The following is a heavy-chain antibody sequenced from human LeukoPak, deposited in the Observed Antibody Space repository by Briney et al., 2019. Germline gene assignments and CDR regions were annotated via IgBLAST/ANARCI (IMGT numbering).Heavy chain of an antibody. CDR3: ARATMVRGMGWFDP. J-gene: IGHJ5*02. CDR2: IIPIFGTA. CDR1: GGTFSSYA. D-gene: IGHD3-10*01. Sequence: GASVKVSCKASGGTFSSYAISWVRQAPGQGLEWMGGIIPIFGTANYAQKFQGRVTITADKSTSTAYMELSSLRSEDTAVYYCARATMVRGMGWFDPWGQGTLVTVSS. V-gene: IGHV1-69*06.